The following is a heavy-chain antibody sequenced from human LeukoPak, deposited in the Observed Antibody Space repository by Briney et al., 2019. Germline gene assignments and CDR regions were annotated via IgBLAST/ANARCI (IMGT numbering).Heavy chain of an antibody. Sequence: SETLSLTCTVSGGSISSYYWSWLRQPPGKGLEWIGYIYYSGSTNYNPSLKSRVTISVDTSKNQFSLKLSSVTAADTAVYYCARRNIAAAGTTYWYFDLWGRGTLVTVSS. J-gene: IGHJ2*01. CDR3: ARRNIAAAGTTYWYFDL. D-gene: IGHD6-13*01. CDR1: GGSISSYY. V-gene: IGHV4-59*12. CDR2: IYYSGST.